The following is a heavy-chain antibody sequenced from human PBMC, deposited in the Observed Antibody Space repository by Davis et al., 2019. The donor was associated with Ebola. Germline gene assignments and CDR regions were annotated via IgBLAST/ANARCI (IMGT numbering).Heavy chain of an antibody. D-gene: IGHD3-3*01. CDR2: ISSDSDYI. CDR3: AKDRPPFNDFWSGYTDY. CDR1: GFTFSTYS. J-gene: IGHJ4*02. Sequence: GESLKISCAASGFTFSTYSMSWVRQAPGKGLEWVSSISSDSDYIYYADSAKGRFTISRDNAKNTLYLQMNSLRAEDTAVYYCAKDRPPFNDFWSGYTDYWGQGTLVTVSS. V-gene: IGHV3-21*01.